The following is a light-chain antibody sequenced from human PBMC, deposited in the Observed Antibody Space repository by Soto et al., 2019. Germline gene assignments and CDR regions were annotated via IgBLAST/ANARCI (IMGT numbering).Light chain of an antibody. J-gene: IGKJ4*01. CDR1: QSVSSSY. CDR2: GAS. V-gene: IGKV3-20*01. CDR3: QQYDSSPLT. Sequence: EMVLTQSPGTLSLSPGERATLSCRASQSVSSSYLSWYQQKPGQAPRLLVYGASSRATGIPDRFSGSGSGTDFTLTISRLEPEDFAVYYWQQYDSSPLTFGGGTKVEIK.